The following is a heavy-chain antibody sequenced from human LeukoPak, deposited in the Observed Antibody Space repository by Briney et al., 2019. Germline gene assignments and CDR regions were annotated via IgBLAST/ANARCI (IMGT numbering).Heavy chain of an antibody. D-gene: IGHD1-14*01. Sequence: SETLSLTCIVSGGSINNHYWTWIRQTPGKGLEWIGDIHYTGTTKYNPSLKSRVTISVDTSKNQFSLKLSSVTAADTAVYYCARTSYNSGPTPGGYWGRGTLVTVSS. J-gene: IGHJ4*02. CDR1: GGSINNHY. V-gene: IGHV4-59*11. CDR2: IHYTGTT. CDR3: ARTSYNSGPTPGGY.